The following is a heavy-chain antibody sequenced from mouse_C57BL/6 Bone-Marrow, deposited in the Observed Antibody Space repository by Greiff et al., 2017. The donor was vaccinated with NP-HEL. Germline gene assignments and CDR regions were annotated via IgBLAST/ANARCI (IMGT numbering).Heavy chain of an antibody. CDR1: GYTFTSYG. CDR2: IYPRSGNT. J-gene: IGHJ1*03. D-gene: IGHD2-2*01. V-gene: IGHV1-81*01. CDR3: AKGGLRWYFDV. Sequence: QVQLQQSGAELARPGASVKLSCKASGYTFTSYGISWVKQRTGQGLEWIGEIYPRSGNTYSNEKFKGKATLTADKSSSTAYMELRSLTSEDSAVYFCAKGGLRWYFDVWGTGTTVTVSS.